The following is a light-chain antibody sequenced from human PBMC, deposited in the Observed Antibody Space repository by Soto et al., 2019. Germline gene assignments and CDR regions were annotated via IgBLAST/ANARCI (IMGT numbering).Light chain of an antibody. V-gene: IGKV1-33*01. CDR2: DAS. Sequence: DIQMTQSPSSLSASVGDRVTITCQASQDISNYLNWYQQKPGKAPKLLIYDASNLETGVPSRFSGSGSRTDFTFTISSLQPEDIATYYCQQYDNLVTFGGGTKVEIK. J-gene: IGKJ4*01. CDR1: QDISNY. CDR3: QQYDNLVT.